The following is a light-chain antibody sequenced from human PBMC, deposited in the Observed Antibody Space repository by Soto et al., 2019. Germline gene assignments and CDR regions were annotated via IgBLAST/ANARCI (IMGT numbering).Light chain of an antibody. CDR3: RQRSNWWGT. J-gene: IGKJ1*01. CDR1: QSVSSF. CDR2: DAS. V-gene: IGKV3-11*01. Sequence: ESVLTQSPATLSLSPGERATLSCRASQSVSSFLAWYPHKPGQAPRLLIYDASNRATGVPARFSGSESGTDFTLPISSLEPEDFAVYYCRQRSNWWGTFGQGTKVEIK.